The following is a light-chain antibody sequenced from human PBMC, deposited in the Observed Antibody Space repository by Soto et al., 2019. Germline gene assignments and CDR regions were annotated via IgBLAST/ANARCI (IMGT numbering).Light chain of an antibody. CDR3: QHEANWALT. V-gene: IGKV3-15*01. J-gene: IGKJ4*01. Sequence: EIVMTQSPATLSVSPGEGATLSCRASQGIGNTLAWYQQKPGQTPRLLIYRTSIRATGVPARFSGSASGTELTLAITSMQSEECAVYCCQHEANWALTFGGGTKIESK. CDR1: QGIGNT. CDR2: RTS.